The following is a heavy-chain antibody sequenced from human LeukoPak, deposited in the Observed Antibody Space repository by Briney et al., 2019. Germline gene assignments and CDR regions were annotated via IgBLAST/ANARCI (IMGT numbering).Heavy chain of an antibody. CDR3: ARGRLRYFDWLTDFDY. CDR2: IAFDGSSK. J-gene: IGHJ4*02. CDR1: GITFSSSG. Sequence: GGSLRLSCAASGITFSSSGMHWVRQAPGKGLEWVASIAFDGSSKDYADSVKGRVTISRDNSKNTLYLQMNSLRAEDTAVYYCARGRLRYFDWLTDFDYWGQGTLVTVSS. D-gene: IGHD3-9*01. V-gene: IGHV3-30*02.